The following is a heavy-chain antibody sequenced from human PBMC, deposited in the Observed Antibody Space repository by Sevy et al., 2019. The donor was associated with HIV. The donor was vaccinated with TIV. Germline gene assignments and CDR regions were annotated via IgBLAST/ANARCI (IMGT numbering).Heavy chain of an antibody. J-gene: IGHJ4*02. CDR1: GGFISSSSNF. CDR2: IYYSGRT. D-gene: IGHD3-9*01. CDR3: ARGRYFDWFPYYFDY. Sequence: SETLSLTCTVSGGFISSSSNFWGWIRQPPGKGLEGIGNIYYSGRTYYTPSLKSRVTISVDTSKNQFSLALSSVTAADTVVYYCARGRYFDWFPYYFDYWGQGTLVTVSS. V-gene: IGHV4-39*01.